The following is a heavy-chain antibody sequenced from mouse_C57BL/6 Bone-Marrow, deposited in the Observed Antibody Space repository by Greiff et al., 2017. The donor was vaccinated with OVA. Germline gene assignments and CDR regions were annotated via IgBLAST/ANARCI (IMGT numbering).Heavy chain of an antibody. CDR1: GFKFNTYA. V-gene: IGHV10-3*01. CDR3: VRPLYPEWFSY. J-gene: IGHJ3*01. Sequence: EVMLVESGGGLVQPKGSLKLSCAASGFKFNTYAMHWVRQAPGMGVEWVARRRSKSSNDATYYADSVKERFTYSIEYSLIMLYLQMNNLITEDTSMYYCVRPLYPEWFSYWGQGTLVTVSA. CDR2: RRSKSSNDAT. D-gene: IGHD2-1*01.